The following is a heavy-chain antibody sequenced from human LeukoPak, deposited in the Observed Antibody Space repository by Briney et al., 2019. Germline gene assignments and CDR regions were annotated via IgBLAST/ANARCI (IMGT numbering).Heavy chain of an antibody. J-gene: IGHJ4*02. CDR2: IYYSGSP. D-gene: IGHD3-22*01. CDR3: ARFYDSRGYPVY. Sequence: SETLSLTCTVSGGSISSGDYYWSWIRQPPGKGLEWIGYIYYSGSPYYNPSLKSRVTISVDTSKNQFSLKLSSVTAADTAVYYCARFYDSRGYPVYWGQGTLVTVSS. V-gene: IGHV4-30-4*01. CDR1: GGSISSGDYY.